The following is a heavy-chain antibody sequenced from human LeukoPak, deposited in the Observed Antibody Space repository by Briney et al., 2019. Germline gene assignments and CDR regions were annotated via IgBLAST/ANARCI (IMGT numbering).Heavy chain of an antibody. J-gene: IGHJ4*02. V-gene: IGHV1-69*06. CDR3: ASDGGFEYYFDY. CDR1: GGTFTDYG. Sequence: SVEVSCKSSGGTFTDYGISWVRHAPGQGLEWMGRIIPIFTTANYAQKFQGRVTITADTSTNTAYMELTSLRSEDTAVYYCASDGGFEYYFDYWGQGTLLTVSS. CDR2: IIPIFTTA. D-gene: IGHD2/OR15-2a*01.